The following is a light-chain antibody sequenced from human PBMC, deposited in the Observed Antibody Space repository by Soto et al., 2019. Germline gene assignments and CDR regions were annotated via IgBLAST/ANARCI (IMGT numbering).Light chain of an antibody. J-gene: IGKJ1*01. V-gene: IGKV1-6*01. CDR3: HLVYAYPWT. Sequence: AIQMTQSPASLSSSVGDRVKITCQASQDIRYDLGWYQHKPGRAPKLLIYAASTLQSEVPSRFSGSGSGTDITLTISSLQSEDFTVYYCHLVYAYPWTFSQGTKVQIK. CDR2: AAS. CDR1: QDIRYD.